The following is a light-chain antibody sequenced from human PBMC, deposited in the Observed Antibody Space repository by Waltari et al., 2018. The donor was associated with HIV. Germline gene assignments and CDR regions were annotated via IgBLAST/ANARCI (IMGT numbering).Light chain of an antibody. CDR1: QDIKKN. J-gene: IGKJ2*01. Sequence: SVGDRVTITCQATQDIKKNLNWYQQKPGKAPRLMVYDGVRLEEGVTSRFSGSGSGTDYSLTIDDLQPEDIGIYYCVQYDNLPYTFGRGTKVEVK. V-gene: IGKV1-33*01. CDR2: DGV. CDR3: VQYDNLPYT.